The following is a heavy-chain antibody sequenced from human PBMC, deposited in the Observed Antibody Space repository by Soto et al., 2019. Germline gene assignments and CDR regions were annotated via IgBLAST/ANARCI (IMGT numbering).Heavy chain of an antibody. CDR1: GYSFTSYW. D-gene: IGHD3-10*01. CDR3: ARLAMVRGVPTYGMAV. CDR2: IDPGDSYT. V-gene: IGHV5-10-1*01. Sequence: EVQLVQSGAEVKKPGESLRISCKGSGYSFTSYWISWVRQMPGKGLEWMGRIDPGDSYTNYSPSFQGHVTISADKSISTAYLQWSSLKASDTAMYYCARLAMVRGVPTYGMAVWGQGPTVTVSS. J-gene: IGHJ6*02.